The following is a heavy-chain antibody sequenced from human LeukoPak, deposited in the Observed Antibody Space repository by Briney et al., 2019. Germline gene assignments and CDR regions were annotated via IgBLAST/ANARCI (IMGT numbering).Heavy chain of an antibody. V-gene: IGHV6-1*01. J-gene: IGHJ6*02. Sequence: SQTLSLTCVISGDSVSSSLVAWNWTRQSPSRGLEWLGRTYYRSKWYNDYAIFVKGRIAINADTSKNQFSLQLKSMTPEDTAVYYCARDPAGMDVWGQGTTVTVSS. CDR1: GDSVSSSLVA. CDR3: ARDPAGMDV. CDR2: TYYRSKWYN.